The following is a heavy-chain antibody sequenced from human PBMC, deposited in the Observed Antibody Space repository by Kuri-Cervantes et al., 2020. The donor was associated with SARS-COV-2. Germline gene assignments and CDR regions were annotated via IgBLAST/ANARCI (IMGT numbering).Heavy chain of an antibody. J-gene: IGHJ3*02. CDR2: VRGRGGST. Sequence: GESLKISCEVSGFLFSASAIHWVRQGSGKGLEWVGRVRGRGGSTYYADSVKGRFTISRDNSKNTLHLQMNSLRAEDTAVYYCAKTVEGSSDPWDALDIWGQGTMVTVSS. V-gene: IGHV3-23*01. CDR1: GFLFSASA. D-gene: IGHD6-6*01. CDR3: AKTVEGSSDPWDALDI.